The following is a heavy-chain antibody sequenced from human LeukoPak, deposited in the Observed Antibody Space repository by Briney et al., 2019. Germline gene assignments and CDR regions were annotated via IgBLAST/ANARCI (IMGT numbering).Heavy chain of an antibody. Sequence: GGSLRLSSAASGFTFSDYYMSWIRRAPGKGLEWVSYISSSSSYTNYADSVKGRFTISRDNAKNSLYLQMNSLRAEDTAVYYCARDHGDPYYYGMDVWGKGTTVTVSS. D-gene: IGHD3-10*01. J-gene: IGHJ6*04. V-gene: IGHV3-11*06. CDR1: GFTFSDYY. CDR3: ARDHGDPYYYGMDV. CDR2: ISSSSSYT.